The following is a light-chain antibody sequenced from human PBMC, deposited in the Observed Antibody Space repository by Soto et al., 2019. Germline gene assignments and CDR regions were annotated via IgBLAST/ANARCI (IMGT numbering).Light chain of an antibody. CDR1: ENCKNV. CDR2: GAS. V-gene: IGKV3-11*01. Sequence: PAHLSFASGGRAHPSFRASENCKNVGDWYQQKPGQAPRLLIYGASNRATGIPARFSGSGSGTDFTLTISDLEPEDFAVYYCQQHSHWPPWTFGQGTRVEIQ. J-gene: IGKJ1*01. CDR3: QQHSHWPPWT.